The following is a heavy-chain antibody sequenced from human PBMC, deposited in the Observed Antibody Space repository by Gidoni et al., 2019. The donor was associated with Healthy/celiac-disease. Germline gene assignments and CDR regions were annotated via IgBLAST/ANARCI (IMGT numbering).Heavy chain of an antibody. V-gene: IGHV3-66*01. CDR1: GFTVSSNY. CDR3: ARDQGELANWFDP. Sequence: EVQLVESGGGLVQPGGSLRLSCAAPGFTVSSNYMSWVRQAPGKGLEWVSVIYSGGSTYYADSVKGRFTISRDNSKNTLYLQMNSLRAEDTAVYYCARDQGELANWFDPWGQGTLVTVSS. J-gene: IGHJ5*02. CDR2: IYSGGST. D-gene: IGHD1-7*01.